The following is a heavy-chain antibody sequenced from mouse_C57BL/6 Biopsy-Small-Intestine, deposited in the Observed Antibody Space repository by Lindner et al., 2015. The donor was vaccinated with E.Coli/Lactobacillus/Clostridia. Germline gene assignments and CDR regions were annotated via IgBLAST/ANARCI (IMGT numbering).Heavy chain of an antibody. Sequence: VQLQESGAELVNAVGSSVKLSCKASGYTFTDYYINWVKQRPGQGLEWIGKIGPGSGSTYYNEKFKGKATLTADKSSSTAYMQLSSLTSEDSAVYFCATNDYFDYWGQGTTLTVSS. V-gene: IGHV1-77*01. CDR3: ATNDYFDY. CDR2: IGPGSGST. J-gene: IGHJ2*01. CDR1: GYTFTDYY. D-gene: IGHD4-1*01.